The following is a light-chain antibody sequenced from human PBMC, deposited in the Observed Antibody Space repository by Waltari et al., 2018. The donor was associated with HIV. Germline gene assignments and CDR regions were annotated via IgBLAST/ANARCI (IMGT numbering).Light chain of an antibody. CDR2: AAS. Sequence: DIQMTQSPYSLSASVGERVTITCRASQSIRSYLNWYQQKPGKAPKLLIYAASSLQSGVPSRFSGSGSGTDFTLTISSLQPEDFATYYCQQSYSTLPGTFGQGTRLEIK. CDR3: QQSYSTLPGT. CDR1: QSIRSY. J-gene: IGKJ5*01. V-gene: IGKV1-39*01.